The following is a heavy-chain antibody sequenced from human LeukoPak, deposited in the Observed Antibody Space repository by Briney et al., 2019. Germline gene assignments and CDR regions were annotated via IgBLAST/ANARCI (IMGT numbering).Heavy chain of an antibody. D-gene: IGHD4-23*01. J-gene: IGHJ4*02. CDR3: AREGDDYGGNRLGY. V-gene: IGHV4-4*02. CDR2: IYHSGST. CDR1: GGSISSSNW. Sequence: SETLSLTCAVSGGSISSSNWWSWVRQPPGKGLEWIGEIYHSGSTNYNPSLKSRVTISVDKSKNQFSLKLSSVTAADTAVYYCAREGDDYGGNRLGYWGQGTLVTVSS.